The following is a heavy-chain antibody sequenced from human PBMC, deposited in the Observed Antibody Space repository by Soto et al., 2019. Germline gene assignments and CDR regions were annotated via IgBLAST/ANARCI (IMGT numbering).Heavy chain of an antibody. J-gene: IGHJ4*02. Sequence: SETLSLTCTVSSGSISSYYWSWIRQPPGEGLEWIGYIHYSGSTNYNPSLKSRVTMSVDTSKNHFSLKLTSVTAADTAVYYCARPGGSGWFYFDSWGQGSQVTVS. CDR1: SGSISSYY. CDR2: IHYSGST. CDR3: ARPGGSGWFYFDS. D-gene: IGHD6-13*01. V-gene: IGHV4-59*04.